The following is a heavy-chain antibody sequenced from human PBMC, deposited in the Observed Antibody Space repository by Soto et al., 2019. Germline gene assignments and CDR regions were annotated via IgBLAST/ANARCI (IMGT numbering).Heavy chain of an antibody. CDR1: GFTFSSYS. D-gene: IGHD1-26*01. CDR3: AGGATTIADY. CDR2: ISSSSSYI. Sequence: ESGGGLVKPGGSLRLSCAASGFTFSSYSMNWVRQAPGRGLEWVSSISSSSSYIYYADSVKGRFTISRDNAKNSLYLQMNSLRAEDTAVYYCAGGATTIADYWGQGTLVTVSS. J-gene: IGHJ4*02. V-gene: IGHV3-21*01.